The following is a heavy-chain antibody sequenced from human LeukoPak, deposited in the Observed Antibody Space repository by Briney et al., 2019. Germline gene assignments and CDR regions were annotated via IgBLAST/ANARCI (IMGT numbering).Heavy chain of an antibody. J-gene: IGHJ6*02. D-gene: IGHD6-13*01. V-gene: IGHV1-18*01. CDR1: GYTFTSYD. CDR2: ISAYNGNT. Sequence: ASVRVSCKASGYTFTSYDINWVRQATGQGLEWMGWISAYNGNTNYAQKLQGRVTMTTDTSTSTAYMELRSLRSDDTAVYYCASGGRIIAAAGTEYYYYGMDVWGQGTTVTVSS. CDR3: ASGGRIIAAAGTEYYYYGMDV.